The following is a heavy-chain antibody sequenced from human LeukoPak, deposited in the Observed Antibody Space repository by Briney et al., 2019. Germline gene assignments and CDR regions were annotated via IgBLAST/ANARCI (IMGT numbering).Heavy chain of an antibody. CDR3: ARDVRGKDSSWYRFNYGMDV. Sequence: PGRSLRLSCAASGFTFSSYAMHWVRQAPGKGLEWVAVISYDGSNKYYADSVKGRFTISGDNSKNTLYLQMNSLRAEDTAVYYCARDVRGKDSSWYRFNYGMDVWGQGTTVTVSS. D-gene: IGHD6-13*01. J-gene: IGHJ6*01. V-gene: IGHV3-30*04. CDR1: GFTFSSYA. CDR2: ISYDGSNK.